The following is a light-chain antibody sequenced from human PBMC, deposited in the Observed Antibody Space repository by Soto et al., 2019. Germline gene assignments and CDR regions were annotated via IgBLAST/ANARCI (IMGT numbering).Light chain of an antibody. J-gene: IGKJ4*01. V-gene: IGKV1-33*01. CDR3: QQYDNLLLT. CDR1: HDISIY. Sequence: DIQMTQSPSSLSASVGDRVTITCQASHDISIYLNWYQQKPGKAPKLLIYDASNLETGVPSRFSGSGSGTDFTFTISSLQPEDIATYYCQQYDNLLLTFGGGTKVDIK. CDR2: DAS.